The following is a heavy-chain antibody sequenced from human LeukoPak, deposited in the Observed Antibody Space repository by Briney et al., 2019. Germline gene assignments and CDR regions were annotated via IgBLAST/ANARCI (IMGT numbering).Heavy chain of an antibody. V-gene: IGHV3-48*01. J-gene: IGHJ4*02. Sequence: GGSLRLSCAASGFTFTTYSMNWVRQAPGKGLQWVSYISITSRTTNYADSVKGRFTISRDNSKNTLYLQMNSLRAEDTAVYYCAKVKYYYDSSGYFLDYWGQGTLVTVSS. CDR1: GFTFTTYS. CDR3: AKVKYYYDSSGYFLDY. CDR2: ISITSRTT. D-gene: IGHD3-22*01.